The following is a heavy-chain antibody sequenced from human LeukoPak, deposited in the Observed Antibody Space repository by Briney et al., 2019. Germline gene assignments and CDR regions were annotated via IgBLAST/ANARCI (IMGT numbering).Heavy chain of an antibody. J-gene: IGHJ5*02. V-gene: IGHV1-2*02. D-gene: IGHD3-22*01. Sequence: ASVKVSCKASGYTFTGYYMHWVRQAPGQGLEWMGWINPNSGGTNYAQKFQGRVTMTRDTSISTAYMELSRLRSDDTAVYYCARARFITLNWFDPWGQGTLVTVSS. CDR2: INPNSGGT. CDR1: GYTFTGYY. CDR3: ARARFITLNWFDP.